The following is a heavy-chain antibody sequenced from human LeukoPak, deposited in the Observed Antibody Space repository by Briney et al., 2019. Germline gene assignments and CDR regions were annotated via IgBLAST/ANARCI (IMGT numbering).Heavy chain of an antibody. Sequence: PSETLSLTCAVYGGSFSGYYWSWIRQPPGKGLEWSGEINHSGSTNYNPSLKSRGTISVDTSKNQFSLKLSSVTAADTAVYYCARAAYYDSSGEIDYWGQGTLVTVSS. J-gene: IGHJ4*02. V-gene: IGHV4-34*01. CDR1: GGSFSGYY. D-gene: IGHD3-22*01. CDR2: INHSGST. CDR3: ARAAYYDSSGEIDY.